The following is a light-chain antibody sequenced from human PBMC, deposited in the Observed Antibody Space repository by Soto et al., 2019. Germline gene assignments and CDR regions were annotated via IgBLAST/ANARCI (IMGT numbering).Light chain of an antibody. CDR3: QQYKSYSYT. J-gene: IGKJ2*01. CDR1: ESISNW. CDR2: DAS. Sequence: DIQMTQSPSILSVSVGDRVAITCRANESISNWLAWYQQKPGKAPQVLIYDASRLESGVPVRFSGSGSGTEFTLTISSLQPDDLATYYCQQYKSYSYTFGQGTNLEI. V-gene: IGKV1-5*01.